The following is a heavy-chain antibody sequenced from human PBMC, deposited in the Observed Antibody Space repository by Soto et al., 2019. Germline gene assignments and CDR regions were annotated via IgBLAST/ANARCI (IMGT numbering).Heavy chain of an antibody. CDR1: GGSISSGGYY. J-gene: IGHJ5*02. D-gene: IGHD1-1*01. CDR2: IYYSGST. V-gene: IGHV4-31*03. Sequence: SETLSLTCTVSGGSISSGGYYWSWIRQHPGKGLEWIGYIYYSGSTYYNPSLKSRVTISVDTSKNQFSLKLSSVTAADTAVYYCARDKSQRGLLPWGQGTLVTVSS. CDR3: ARDKSQRGLLP.